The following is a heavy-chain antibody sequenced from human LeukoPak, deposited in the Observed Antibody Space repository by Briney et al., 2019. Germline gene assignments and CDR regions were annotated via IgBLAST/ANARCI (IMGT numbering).Heavy chain of an antibody. CDR2: INGNGGRT. D-gene: IGHD3-10*01. V-gene: IGHV3-20*04. Sequence: GGALRLSCAASGFTYHDYGMRWVRQARGKGLEWVSGINGNGGRTGYADSVKGRFANSRDNAKKSLYVQMNSLRAEDTALDYCAREYYGSGSYYNVGYWGQGTLVTVSS. CDR1: GFTYHDYG. CDR3: AREYYGSGSYYNVGY. J-gene: IGHJ4*02.